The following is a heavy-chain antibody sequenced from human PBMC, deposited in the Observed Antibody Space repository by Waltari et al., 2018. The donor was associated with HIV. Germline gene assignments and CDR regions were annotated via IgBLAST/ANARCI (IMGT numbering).Heavy chain of an antibody. V-gene: IGHV3-23*01. CDR3: AKGDYDCGRGSYYYGMDG. J-gene: IGHJ6*02. Sequence: VQLLASGGGLVQPGGSLRLSCSASGFTFSSYAMSWVGQALGKGLGWGSGSSGSGGSTDYADSVQGRFTISRNYSKNTLYLQMNSLRAEDTAVYYCAKGDYDCGRGSYYYGMDGWGQGTTVTVSS. CDR1: GFTFSSYA. CDR2: SSGSGGST. D-gene: IGHD3-3*01.